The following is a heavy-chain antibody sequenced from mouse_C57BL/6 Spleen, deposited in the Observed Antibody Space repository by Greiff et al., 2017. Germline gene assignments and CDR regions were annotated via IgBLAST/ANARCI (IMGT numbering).Heavy chain of an antibody. D-gene: IGHD1-1*01. Sequence: EVKLQESGEGLVKPGGSLKLSCAASGFTFSSYAMSWVRQTPEKRLEWVAYISSGGDYIYYADTVKGRFTISRDNARNTLYLQMSSLKSEDTAMYYCTRVDGSSPYYAMDYWGQGTSVTVSS. CDR3: TRVDGSSPYYAMDY. J-gene: IGHJ4*01. CDR1: GFTFSSYA. CDR2: ISSGGDYI. V-gene: IGHV5-9-1*02.